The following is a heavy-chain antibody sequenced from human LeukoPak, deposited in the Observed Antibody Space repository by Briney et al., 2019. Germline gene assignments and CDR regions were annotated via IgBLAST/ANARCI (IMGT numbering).Heavy chain of an antibody. J-gene: IGHJ1*01. D-gene: IGHD6-13*01. CDR3: AKVRDSSTADADFQH. V-gene: IGHV3-21*04. CDR1: GFTFSSYW. CDR2: ISSSSSYI. Sequence: GGSLRLSCAASGFTFSSYWMSWVRQAPGKGLEWVSSISSSSSYIYYADSVKGRFTISRDNSKNTLYLQMNSLRAEDTAVYYCAKVRDSSTADADFQHWGQGTLVTVSS.